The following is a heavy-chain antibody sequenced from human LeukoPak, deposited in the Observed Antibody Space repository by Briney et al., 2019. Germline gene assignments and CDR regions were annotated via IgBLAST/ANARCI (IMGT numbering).Heavy chain of an antibody. D-gene: IGHD3-22*01. Sequence: ASVKVSCKASGYTFTSYGISWVRQAPGQGLEWMGWIIAYNGNTNYVQKLQGRVTMTTDKSTSTAYMELRSLRSDVTAMYYCARDQTPGYYDSSGYYQFDYWGQGTLVTASS. CDR1: GYTFTSYG. CDR3: ARDQTPGYYDSSGYYQFDY. J-gene: IGHJ4*02. CDR2: IIAYNGNT. V-gene: IGHV1-18*01.